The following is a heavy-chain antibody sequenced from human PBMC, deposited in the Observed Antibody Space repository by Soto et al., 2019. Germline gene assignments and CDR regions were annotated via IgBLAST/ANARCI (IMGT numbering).Heavy chain of an antibody. V-gene: IGHV2-26*01. Sequence: QVTLKESGPVLVKPTETLTLTCTVSGFSLSNARMGVSWIRRPPGKALEWLAHIFSNDEKSYSTSLESRLTISKDTSKSEVVLTMSNMDPVDTATYYCARISEYPRYCSSSGCRNYYYGMDVWGQGTTVTVSS. J-gene: IGHJ6*02. D-gene: IGHD2-2*01. CDR3: ARISEYPRYCSSSGCRNYYYGMDV. CDR1: GFSLSNARMG. CDR2: IFSNDEK.